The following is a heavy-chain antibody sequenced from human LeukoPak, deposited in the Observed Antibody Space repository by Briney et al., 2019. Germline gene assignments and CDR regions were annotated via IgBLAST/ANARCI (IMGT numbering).Heavy chain of an antibody. D-gene: IGHD2-2*02. CDR3: ARYCSSTRYYNEVLDY. CDR2: IKQDGSEK. Sequence: GGSLRLSCAASGFTFSTYWMSWVRQAPGKGLEWVANIKQDGSEKYYVDSVKGRFNISRDNAKNSLDLQMNSLRAEDTSIYYCARYCSSTRYYNEVLDYWCQGTLVTVSS. J-gene: IGHJ4*02. CDR1: GFTFSTYW. V-gene: IGHV3-7*01.